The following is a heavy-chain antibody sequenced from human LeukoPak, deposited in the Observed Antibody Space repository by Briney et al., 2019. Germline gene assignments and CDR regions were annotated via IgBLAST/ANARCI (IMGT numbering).Heavy chain of an antibody. CDR2: IYHSGST. V-gene: IGHV4-38-2*01. Sequence: SETLSLTCAVSGYSISSGYYWGWIRQPPGKGLEWIGSIYHSGSTYYNPSLKSRVTISVDTSKNPFSLKLSSVTAADTAVYYCAITYCSSTSCYDSFDIWGQGTMVTVSS. CDR1: GYSISSGYY. CDR3: AITYCSSTSCYDSFDI. J-gene: IGHJ3*02. D-gene: IGHD2-2*01.